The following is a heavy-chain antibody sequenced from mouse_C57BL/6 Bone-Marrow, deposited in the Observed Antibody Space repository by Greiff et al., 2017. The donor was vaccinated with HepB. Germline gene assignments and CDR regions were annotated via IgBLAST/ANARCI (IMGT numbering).Heavy chain of an antibody. CDR2: IDPSDSYT. CDR3: ARYYGSSLPWYFDV. CDR1: GYTFTSYW. Sequence: QVQLQQPGAELVRPGTSVKLSCKASGYTFTSYWMHWVKQRPGQGLEWIGVIDPSDSYTNYNQKFKGKATLTVDTSSSTAYMQLSSLTSEDSAVYYSARYYGSSLPWYFDVWGTGTTVTVSS. V-gene: IGHV1-59*01. J-gene: IGHJ1*03. D-gene: IGHD1-1*01.